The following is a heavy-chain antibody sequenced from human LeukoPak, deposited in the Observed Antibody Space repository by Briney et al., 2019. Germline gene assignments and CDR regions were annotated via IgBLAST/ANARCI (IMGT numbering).Heavy chain of an antibody. J-gene: IGHJ4*02. CDR3: AKVGSGQNNFIMITFGGISPFDY. CDR1: GFTVSSNY. D-gene: IGHD3-16*01. V-gene: IGHV3-23*01. Sequence: GGSLRLSCAASGFTVSSNYMSWVRQAPGKGLEWVSAISGSGGSTYYADSVKGRFTISRDNSKNTLYLQMNSLRAEDTAVYYCAKVGSGQNNFIMITFGGISPFDYWGQGTLVTVSS. CDR2: ISGSGGST.